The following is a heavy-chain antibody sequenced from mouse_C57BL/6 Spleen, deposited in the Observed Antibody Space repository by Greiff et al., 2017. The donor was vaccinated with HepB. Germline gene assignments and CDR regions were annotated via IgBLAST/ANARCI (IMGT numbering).Heavy chain of an antibody. V-gene: IGHV1-74*01. CDR2: IHPSDSDT. Sequence: QVHVKQPGAELVKPGASVKVSCKASGYTFTSYWMHWVKQRPGQGLEWIGRIHPSDSDTNYNQKFKGKATLTVDKSSSTAYMQLSSLTSEDSAVYYCAMAHYDYDAVDYWGQGTTLTVSS. CDR1: GYTFTSYW. D-gene: IGHD2-4*01. J-gene: IGHJ2*01. CDR3: AMAHYDYDAVDY.